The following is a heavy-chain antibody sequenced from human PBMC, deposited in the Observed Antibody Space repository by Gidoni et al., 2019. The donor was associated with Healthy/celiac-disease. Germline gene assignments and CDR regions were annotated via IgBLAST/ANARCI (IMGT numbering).Heavy chain of an antibody. CDR2: INHSGST. J-gene: IGHJ5*02. CDR3: ARRGYCSGGSCYGSLWFDP. V-gene: IGHV4-34*01. D-gene: IGHD2-15*01. Sequence: QVQLQQWGAGLLKPSETLSLTCAVDGGSFSGYYWSWIRQPPGKGLEWIGEINHSGSTNYNPSLKSRVTISVDTSKNQFSLKLSSVTAADTAVYYCARRGYCSGGSCYGSLWFDPWGQGTLVTVSS. CDR1: GGSFSGYY.